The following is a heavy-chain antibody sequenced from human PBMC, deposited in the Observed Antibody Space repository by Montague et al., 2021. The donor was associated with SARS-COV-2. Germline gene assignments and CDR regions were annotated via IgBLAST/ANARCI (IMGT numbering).Heavy chain of an antibody. CDR1: GGSISSYY. Sequence: SETLSLTCTVSGGSISSYYWSWIRQPPGKGLEWIGYIYYSGSTNYNPSLKSRVTMSVDTSKNQFSLNLTSVSAADTAVYYCARGGSFCFDDVCYLPRSGFDSWGQGTLVTVSS. CDR3: ARGGSFCFDDVCYLPRSGFDS. CDR2: IYYSGST. J-gene: IGHJ5*01. D-gene: IGHD2-8*01. V-gene: IGHV4-59*12.